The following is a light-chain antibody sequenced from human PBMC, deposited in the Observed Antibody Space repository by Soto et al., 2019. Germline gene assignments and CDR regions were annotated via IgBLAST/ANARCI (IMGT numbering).Light chain of an antibody. V-gene: IGKV1-5*03. CDR2: KAS. CDR1: QTISSW. CDR3: QHYNSYSEA. Sequence: DIQMTQSPSTLSGSVGDRVTITCRANQTISSWLAWYQQKPGKAPKLLIYKASTLKSGVPLRFSGSGSGTEFTLTISSLQPDDFATYYCQHYNSYSEAFGQGTKVDIK. J-gene: IGKJ1*01.